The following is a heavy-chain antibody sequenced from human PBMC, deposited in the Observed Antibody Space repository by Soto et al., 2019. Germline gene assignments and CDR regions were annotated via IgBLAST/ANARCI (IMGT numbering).Heavy chain of an antibody. CDR1: GGSISTGGYY. CDR3: ARGLSVTLFDN. D-gene: IGHD4-17*01. Sequence: QVQLQASGPGLVKPSQTLSLTCTVSGGSISTGGYYWTWIRQHPGKGLEWIGYIYYSGSTYYNPYLTSRVTISVDTSKNQFSLKLSSVTAADTAVYYCARGLSVTLFDNWGQGALVTVSS. CDR2: IYYSGST. V-gene: IGHV4-31*03. J-gene: IGHJ4*02.